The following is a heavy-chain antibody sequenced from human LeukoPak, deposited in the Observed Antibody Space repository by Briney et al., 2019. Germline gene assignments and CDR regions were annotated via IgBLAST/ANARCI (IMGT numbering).Heavy chain of an antibody. CDR2: IYTRGST. J-gene: IGHJ5*02. D-gene: IGHD1-26*01. Sequence: PSETLSLTCTVSGGSISSYYWSWIRQPAGKGLEWIGRIYTRGSTNYNPSLKSRVTMSVDTSKNQFSLKLSSVTAADTAVYYCARAARRGIVGATGHWFDPWGQGTLVTVSS. V-gene: IGHV4-4*07. CDR1: GGSISSYY. CDR3: ARAARRGIVGATGHWFDP.